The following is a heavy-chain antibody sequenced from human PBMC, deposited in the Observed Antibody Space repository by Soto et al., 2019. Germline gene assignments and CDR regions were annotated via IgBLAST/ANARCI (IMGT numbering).Heavy chain of an antibody. CDR1: GTSISSYY. V-gene: IGHV4-4*08. Sequence: SETLSLTCTVSGTSISSYYWSWIRQPPGKGLEWIANIHKSATTYYNPSFESRVAISLDTSKSQFSLTVTSVTAGDTAVYFCARGRYCLTGSCFPNWFDSWGRGTLVTVSS. CDR2: IHKSATT. J-gene: IGHJ5*01. CDR3: ARGRYCLTGSCFPNWFDS. D-gene: IGHD2-15*01.